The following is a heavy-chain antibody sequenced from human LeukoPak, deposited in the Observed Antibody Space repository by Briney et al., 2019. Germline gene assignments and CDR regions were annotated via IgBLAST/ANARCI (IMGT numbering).Heavy chain of an antibody. CDR1: GFTFSSYA. D-gene: IGHD3-22*01. Sequence: GGSLRLSCAASGFTFSSYAMSWVRQAPGKGLEWVSAISGSGGSTYYADSVKGRFTISRDNAKNTLYLQMNSLRAEDTAAYYCARADSGFYGDAFDIWGQGTMVTVSS. J-gene: IGHJ3*02. CDR3: ARADSGFYGDAFDI. V-gene: IGHV3-23*01. CDR2: ISGSGGST.